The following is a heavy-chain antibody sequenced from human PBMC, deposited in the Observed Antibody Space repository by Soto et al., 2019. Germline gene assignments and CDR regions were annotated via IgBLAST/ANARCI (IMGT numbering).Heavy chain of an antibody. V-gene: IGHV1-18*01. CDR1: GYTFTSYG. Sequence: QVQLVQSGAEVKKPGASVKVSCKASGYTFTSYGISWVRQAPGQGLEWMGWISAYNGNTNYAQKLQGRVTMPTDTATSTAYMELRSLRSDDTAVYYCARENDYSNYGSLYYYYGMDVWGQGTTVTVSS. J-gene: IGHJ6*02. CDR2: ISAYNGNT. D-gene: IGHD4-4*01. CDR3: ARENDYSNYGSLYYYYGMDV.